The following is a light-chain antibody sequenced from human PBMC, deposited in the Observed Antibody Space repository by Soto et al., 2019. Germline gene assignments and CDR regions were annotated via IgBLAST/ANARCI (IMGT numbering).Light chain of an antibody. J-gene: IGKJ5*01. V-gene: IGKV1-39*01. Sequence: DIQMTQSPSSLSASLGDRVTITCRASRTIDNYLNWYQQKPGRAPELLVYATSSLQSGVPSGFTGGGSGTHFTLTISGLQPEDFATYFCQQSYNTPITFGQGTRLEIK. CDR1: RTIDNY. CDR3: QQSYNTPIT. CDR2: ATS.